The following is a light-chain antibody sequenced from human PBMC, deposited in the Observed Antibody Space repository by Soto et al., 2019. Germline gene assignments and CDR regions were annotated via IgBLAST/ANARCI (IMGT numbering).Light chain of an antibody. CDR3: GTWDSALSLWL. V-gene: IGLV1-51*01. CDR2: DTD. Sequence: QSALTQPPSVSAAPGQKVTISCSGGGSNTGNNFVSWYQQFPETAPKLLIYDTDKRPSGIPDRFSGSKSGTSATLGITRLQTGDEADYYCGTWDSALSLWLFGGGTKLTVL. J-gene: IGLJ3*02. CDR1: GSNTGNNF.